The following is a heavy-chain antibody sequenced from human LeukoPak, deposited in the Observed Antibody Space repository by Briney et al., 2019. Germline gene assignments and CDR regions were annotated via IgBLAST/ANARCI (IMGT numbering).Heavy chain of an antibody. D-gene: IGHD5-12*01. CDR2: TNTNTGDP. CDR3: ARDQDRGYDFSFDY. J-gene: IGHJ4*02. V-gene: IGHV7-4-1*02. CDR1: GNIFTTYA. Sequence: ASVKVSCKASGNIFTTYALNWVRQAPGQGLEWMGWTNTNTGDPTYAQGFTGRFVFSLDTSVNTAYLQISSLKAEDTAVYYCARDQDRGYDFSFDYWGQGSLVTVSS.